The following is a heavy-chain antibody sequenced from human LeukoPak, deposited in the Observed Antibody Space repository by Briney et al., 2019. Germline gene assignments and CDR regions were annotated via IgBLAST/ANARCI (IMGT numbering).Heavy chain of an antibody. CDR2: ISSSSSYI. CDR3: ARADEAKLGCCSSTSSSYAFDI. V-gene: IGHV3-21*01. D-gene: IGHD2-2*01. Sequence: PGGSLRLSCAASGLTFSSYEMYWVRQAPGKGLEWVSSISSSSSYIYYADSVKGRFTISRDNAKNSLYLQMNSLRAEDTAVYYCARADEAKLGCCSSTSSSYAFDIWGQGTMVTVSS. CDR1: GLTFSSYE. J-gene: IGHJ3*02.